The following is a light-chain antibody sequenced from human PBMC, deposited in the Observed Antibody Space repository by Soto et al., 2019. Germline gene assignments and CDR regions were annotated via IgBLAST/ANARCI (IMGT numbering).Light chain of an antibody. J-gene: IGKJ1*01. CDR3: QEYNNYWT. CDR2: TAS. CDR1: QTISSW. V-gene: IGKV1-5*01. Sequence: DIQMTQSPSTLSGSVGDRVTITCRASQTISSWLAWYQQKPGKARRLLIYTASTLESGVPSRFSASGSGTEFTLTISSLHPDDFATYYCQEYNNYWTFGQGTKVDIK.